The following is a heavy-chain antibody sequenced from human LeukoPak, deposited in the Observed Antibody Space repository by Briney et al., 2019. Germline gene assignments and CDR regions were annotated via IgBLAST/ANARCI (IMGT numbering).Heavy chain of an antibody. CDR1: GYSFPSYW. CDR3: ARLGGSGYYRHIDY. D-gene: IGHD3-22*01. Sequence: GESLKISCNGFGYSFPSYWIGWVRQGPGKGLEWMGIIYHGDFDTRYRPSFQGKVTISADNSISTPYLQRSSLKASDTAVYYCARLGGSGYYRHIDYWGQGTLVTVSS. V-gene: IGHV5-51*01. J-gene: IGHJ4*02. CDR2: IYHGDFDT.